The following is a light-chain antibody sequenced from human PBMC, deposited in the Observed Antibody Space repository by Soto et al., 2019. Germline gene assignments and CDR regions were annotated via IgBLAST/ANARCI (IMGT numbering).Light chain of an antibody. CDR1: SSNIGSNT. CDR3: EAWDDSLNGVV. J-gene: IGLJ2*01. V-gene: IGLV1-44*01. Sequence: QSVLTQPPSASGTPGQRVTISCSGSSSNIGSNTVNWYQQVPGTAPKLLIYRNNQRPSGVPDRFSGSKSGTSASLAISGLQSEDEADYYCEAWDDSLNGVVLGVGTK. CDR2: RNN.